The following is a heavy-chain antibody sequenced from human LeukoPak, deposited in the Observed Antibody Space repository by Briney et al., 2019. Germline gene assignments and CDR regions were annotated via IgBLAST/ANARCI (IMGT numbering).Heavy chain of an antibody. J-gene: IGHJ4*02. CDR1: GYNLNSYG. V-gene: IGHV1-18*01. Sequence: ASVKVSCKASGYNLNSYGITWVRQAPGQGLEWMGWISAYNGNTNYAQILQGRVTMTTDTSTSTAYMELRSLSSDDTAVYYCARGMKPFDYWGQGTLVTVSS. D-gene: IGHD3-10*01. CDR2: ISAYNGNT. CDR3: ARGMKPFDY.